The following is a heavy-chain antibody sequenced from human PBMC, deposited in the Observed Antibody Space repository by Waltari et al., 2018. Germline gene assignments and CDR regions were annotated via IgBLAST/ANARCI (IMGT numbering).Heavy chain of an antibody. CDR2: ITWDGATT. V-gene: IGHV3-43*01. CDR1: GFTFDDFN. J-gene: IGHJ4*02. Sequence: EVQLVESGGVVVQPGGSLRLSCAASGFTFDDFNMHWVRQAPVKGLEWVSVITWDGATTYYADSVKGRFTISRDNSKNSLYLQRNSLRTEDTALYYCASPRWGYSPLGNWGQGTLVTVSS. D-gene: IGHD3-22*01. CDR3: ASPRWGYSPLGN.